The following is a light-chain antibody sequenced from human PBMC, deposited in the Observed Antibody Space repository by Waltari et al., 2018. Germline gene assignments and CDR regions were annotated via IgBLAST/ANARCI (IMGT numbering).Light chain of an antibody. J-gene: IGKJ2*01. Sequence: EVLTTQSPATLSVSPGERATLSCRASQSIARNLAWYQQKPGQAPRLVSYGASTRATGVPDRFSASGSETEFTLTISSLQSEDFAVYYCQQYNNWRTFVQGTKVEIK. CDR2: GAS. CDR3: QQYNNWRT. V-gene: IGKV3-15*01. CDR1: QSIARN.